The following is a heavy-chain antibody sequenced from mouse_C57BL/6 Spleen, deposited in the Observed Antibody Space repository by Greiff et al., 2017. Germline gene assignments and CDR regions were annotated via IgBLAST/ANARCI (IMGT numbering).Heavy chain of an antibody. D-gene: IGHD2-5*01. Sequence: EVMLVESGGGLVKPGGSLKLSCAASGFTFSDYGMHWVRQAPEKGLEWVAYISSGSSTIYYADTVKGRFTISRDNAKNTLFLQMTSLRSEDTAMYYCALYSNGNYYAMDYWGQGTSVTVSS. CDR3: ALYSNGNYYAMDY. CDR2: ISSGSSTI. J-gene: IGHJ4*01. V-gene: IGHV5-17*01. CDR1: GFTFSDYG.